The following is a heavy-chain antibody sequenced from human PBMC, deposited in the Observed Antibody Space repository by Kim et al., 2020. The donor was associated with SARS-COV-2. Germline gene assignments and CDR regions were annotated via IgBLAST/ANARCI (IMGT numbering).Heavy chain of an antibody. V-gene: IGHV5-10-1*01. CDR2: IDPSDSYT. D-gene: IGHD2-15*01. CDR3: ARGEGGQPYYFDY. J-gene: IGHJ4*02. CDR1: GYSFTSYW. Sequence: GESLKISCKGSGYSFTSYWISWVRQMPGKGLEWMGRIDPSDSYTNYRPSFQGHVTISADKSISTAYLQWSSLKASDTAMYYCARGEGGQPYYFDYWGQGTLVTVSS.